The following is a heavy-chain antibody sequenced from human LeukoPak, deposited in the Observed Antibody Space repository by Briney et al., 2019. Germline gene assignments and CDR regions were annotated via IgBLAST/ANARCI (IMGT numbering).Heavy chain of an antibody. CDR2: INPNSGGT. V-gene: IGHV1-2*02. Sequence: ASVKVSCKASGYTFTGYYMHWVRQAPGQGLEWMGWINPNSGGTNYAQKFQGRVTMTRDTSISTAYMELSRLRSDDTAVYYCARGSYGSGSSYRYYYYGMDVWGQGTTVTVSS. CDR3: ARGSYGSGSSYRYYYYGMDV. J-gene: IGHJ6*02. D-gene: IGHD3-10*01. CDR1: GYTFTGYY.